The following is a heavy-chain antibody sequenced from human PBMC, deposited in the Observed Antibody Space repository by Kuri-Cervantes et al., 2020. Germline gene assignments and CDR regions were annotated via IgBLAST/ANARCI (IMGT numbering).Heavy chain of an antibody. D-gene: IGHD3-10*01. Sequence: SVKVCCKASGGTFSSYAISWVRQAPGQGLEWMGGIIPIFGTANYAQKFQGRVTITADESTSTAYMELSSLRSEDTAVYYCARGRITMVQDQYWFDPWGQGTLVTVSS. CDR2: IIPIFGTA. V-gene: IGHV1-69*13. CDR3: ARGRITMVQDQYWFDP. CDR1: GGTFSSYA. J-gene: IGHJ5*02.